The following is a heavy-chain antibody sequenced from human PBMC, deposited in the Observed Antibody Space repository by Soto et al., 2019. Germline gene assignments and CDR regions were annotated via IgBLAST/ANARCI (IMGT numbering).Heavy chain of an antibody. V-gene: IGHV3-11*04. CDR2: ISSSGSTT. CDR1: GFIFSDYF. D-gene: IGHD4-17*01. CDR3: ARDHYGDYGFFDY. Sequence: PGGSLRLSCAASGFIFSDYFMSWIRQAPGKGLEWVSYISSSGSTTYYADSVRGRFTISRDNAKNTLYLQMNSLRAEDTAVYYCARDHYGDYGFFDYWGQGTLVTVSS. J-gene: IGHJ4*02.